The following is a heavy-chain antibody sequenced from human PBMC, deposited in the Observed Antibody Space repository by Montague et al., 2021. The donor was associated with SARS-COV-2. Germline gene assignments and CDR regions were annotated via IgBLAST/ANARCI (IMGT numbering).Heavy chain of an antibody. J-gene: IGHJ4*02. CDR3: ARDGVREAADY. V-gene: IGHV3-48*02. CDR2: ISSRSTPT. CDR1: GFPFSDYA. D-gene: IGHD3-16*01. Sequence: SRRLSCAASGFPFSDYAMTWVRQAPGKGLEWVSYISSRSTPTFYADSVKGRFTISRDNNKSSLFLQMNSLRDEDTAVYYCARDGVREAADYWGQGILVTVSS.